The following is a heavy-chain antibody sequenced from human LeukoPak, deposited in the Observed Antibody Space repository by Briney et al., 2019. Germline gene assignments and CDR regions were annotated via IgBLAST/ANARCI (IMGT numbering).Heavy chain of an antibody. D-gene: IGHD5-12*01. CDR3: ARAYSGYENYYYYYYMDV. V-gene: IGHV3-38-3*01. CDR2: ISGGST. Sequence: PGGSLRLSCAASGFTVSSNEMSWVRQAPGKGLEWVSSISGGSTYYADSRKGRFTISRDNSKNTLHLQMNSLRAEDTALYYCARAYSGYENYYYYYYMDVWGKGTTVTVSS. J-gene: IGHJ6*03. CDR1: GFTVSSNE.